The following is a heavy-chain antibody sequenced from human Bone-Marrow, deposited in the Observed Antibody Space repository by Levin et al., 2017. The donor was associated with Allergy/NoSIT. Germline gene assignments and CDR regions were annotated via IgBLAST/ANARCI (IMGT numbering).Heavy chain of an antibody. CDR3: ARQTTSFNPFDY. CDR1: GYSFTSYW. J-gene: IGHJ4*02. Sequence: GGSLRLSCKGSGYSFTSYWIGWVRQMPGKGLEWMGIIYPGDSDTRSSPSFQGQVTISADKSVSTAYLQWSSLKASDTAMYYCARQTTSFNPFDYWGQGTLVTVSS. CDR2: IYPGDSDT. V-gene: IGHV5-51*01. D-gene: IGHD2-2*01.